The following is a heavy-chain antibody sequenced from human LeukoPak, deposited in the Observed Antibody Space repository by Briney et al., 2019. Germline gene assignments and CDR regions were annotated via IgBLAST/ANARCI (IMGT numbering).Heavy chain of an antibody. V-gene: IGHV4-39*07. CDR2: IYYSGST. CDR3: ARGTTDSSGNFDY. CDR1: GGSISSSSYY. J-gene: IGHJ4*02. D-gene: IGHD6-19*01. Sequence: PSETLSLTCTVSGGSISSSSYYWGWIRQPPGKGLEWIGSIYYSGSTYYNPSLKSRVTISVDKSKNQFSLKLSSVTAADTAVYYCARGTTDSSGNFDYWGQGTLVTVSS.